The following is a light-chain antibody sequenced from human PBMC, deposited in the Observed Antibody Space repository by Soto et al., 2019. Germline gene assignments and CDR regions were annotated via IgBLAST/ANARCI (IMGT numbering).Light chain of an antibody. CDR1: SSDVGKYNL. V-gene: IGLV2-23*01. CDR2: EDS. Sequence: QSALTQPASVSGSPGQSITISCTGTSSDVGKYNLVSWYQHHPGIAPKVILYEDSKRPSGVSNRFSGSRSGSTASLRISGLQSEDEAHYYCCSYANSDTWVFGGGTKLTVL. CDR3: CSYANSDTWV. J-gene: IGLJ3*02.